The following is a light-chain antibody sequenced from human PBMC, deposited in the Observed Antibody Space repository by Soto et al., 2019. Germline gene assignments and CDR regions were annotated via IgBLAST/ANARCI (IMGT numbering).Light chain of an antibody. V-gene: IGKV2-28*01. CDR1: QSLLHSNGYNY. Sequence: DIVMTQSPLSLPVTPGAPASISCRSSQSLLHSNGYNYLDWYLQKPGQSPQLLIYLRSNRASGVPDRFSGSGSGTDFTLKISRVEAEDVGVYYCMQALQTPYTFGQGTKLEIK. J-gene: IGKJ2*01. CDR3: MQALQTPYT. CDR2: LRS.